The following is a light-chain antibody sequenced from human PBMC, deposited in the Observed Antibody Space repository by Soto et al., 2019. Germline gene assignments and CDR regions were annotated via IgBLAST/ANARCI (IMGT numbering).Light chain of an antibody. CDR3: QQSNNWPLT. V-gene: IGKV3-15*01. CDR1: QSVNNN. Sequence: EIVMTQSPATLSVSPGERATLSCRASQSVNNNLAWYQQKPGQAPRLLIYGASTRATGVPARFSGSASGTEFTLTISSLQSEDFAVYYCQQSNNWPLTFGGGTNVEIK. CDR2: GAS. J-gene: IGKJ4*01.